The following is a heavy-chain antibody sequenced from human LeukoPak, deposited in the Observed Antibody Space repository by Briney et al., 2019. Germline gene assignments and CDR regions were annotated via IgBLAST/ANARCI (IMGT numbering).Heavy chain of an antibody. J-gene: IGHJ5*02. Sequence: TLSLTCTVSGGSISSGSYYWSWIRQPAGKGLEWIGRIYTSGSTNYNPSLKSRVTISVDTSKNQFSLKLSSVTAADTAVYYCAREAAAEPGYNWFDPWGQGTLVTVSS. CDR1: GGSISSGSYY. V-gene: IGHV4-61*02. D-gene: IGHD3-10*01. CDR2: IYTSGST. CDR3: AREAAAEPGYNWFDP.